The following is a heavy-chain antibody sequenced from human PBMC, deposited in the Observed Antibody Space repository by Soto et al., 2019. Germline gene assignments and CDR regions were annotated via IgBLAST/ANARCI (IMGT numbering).Heavy chain of an antibody. CDR2: ISYGGDHK. CDR3: ARGHSDPYYYSMDV. D-gene: IGHD2-15*01. CDR1: GFTLSTYT. Sequence: GGSLRLSCAASGFTLSTYTVHWVRQAPGKGLEWVAVISYGGDHKYYADSVKGRFTISRDNSKNTLNLQMNSLRPEDTAVYYCARGHSDPYYYSMDVWGQGTTVTVSS. J-gene: IGHJ6*02. V-gene: IGHV3-30-3*01.